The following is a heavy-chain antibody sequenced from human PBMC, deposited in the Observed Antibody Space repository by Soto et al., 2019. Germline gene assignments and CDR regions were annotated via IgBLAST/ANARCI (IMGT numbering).Heavy chain of an antibody. Sequence: PSETLSLTCNVSGDSISSRNWWHWVRQPPGKGLEWIGEVYHGGRTKYNPSLESRVTILVDMSKNQFSLNLFSVTAADTAVYFCARLAPDSSGWYGLDTWGQGSPVTVS. D-gene: IGHD3-22*01. V-gene: IGHV4-4*02. CDR1: GDSISSRNW. J-gene: IGHJ5*02. CDR2: VYHGGRT. CDR3: ARLAPDSSGWYGLDT.